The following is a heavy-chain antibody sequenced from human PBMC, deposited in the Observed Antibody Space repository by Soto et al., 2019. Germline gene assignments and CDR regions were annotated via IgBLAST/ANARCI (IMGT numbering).Heavy chain of an antibody. CDR3: ARGFTGSAGRLDT. CDR1: GCKFATYG. J-gene: IGHJ5*02. CDR2: IYPGKSKT. D-gene: IGHD2-8*02. Sequence: ESLRVCFRGVGCKFATYGSGWVLQMPGRGLEWMGIIYPGKSKTIYSTSFQGLVTISADTSLNTEYLQWDSLRASDNAIYYCARGFTGSAGRLDTWGQGTVVTVYS. V-gene: IGHV5-51*01.